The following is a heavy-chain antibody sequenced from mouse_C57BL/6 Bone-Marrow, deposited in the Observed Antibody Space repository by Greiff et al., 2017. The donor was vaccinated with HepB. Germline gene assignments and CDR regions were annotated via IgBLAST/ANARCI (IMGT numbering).Heavy chain of an antibody. CDR3: VSLIYYVYDWAMDY. V-gene: IGHV10-1*01. Sequence: VKDRFTISRDDSESMLYLQMNNLKTEDTAMYYCVSLIYYVYDWAMDYWGQGTSVTVSS. D-gene: IGHD2-2*01. J-gene: IGHJ4*01.